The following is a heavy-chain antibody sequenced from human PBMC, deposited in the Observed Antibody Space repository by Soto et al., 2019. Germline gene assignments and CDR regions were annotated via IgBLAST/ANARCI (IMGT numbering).Heavy chain of an antibody. CDR2: IIPIFNST. V-gene: IGHV1-69*06. J-gene: IGHJ4*02. D-gene: IGHD2-2*02. CDR1: GSRFSNYV. CDR3: AREGRGKRAGYNGLVSLGY. Sequence: SVKVSCKVSGSRFSNYVISWVRQAPGHGLEWLGRIIPIFNSTKYAQSFQGRVTITADKSTSTASLELSSLRSDDTAVYYCAREGRGKRAGYNGLVSLGYWGQGTLVTVSS.